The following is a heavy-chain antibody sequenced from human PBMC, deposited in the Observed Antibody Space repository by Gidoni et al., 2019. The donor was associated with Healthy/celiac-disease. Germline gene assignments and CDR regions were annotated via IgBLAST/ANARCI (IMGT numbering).Heavy chain of an antibody. CDR1: GFTFSSYG. J-gene: IGHJ4*02. CDR3: AREKSTWIQLWYFDY. CDR2: IWYDGSNQ. V-gene: IGHV3-33*01. Sequence: QVQLVESGGGLVKPGRSLRLYCAASGFTFSSYGMPWVCQAPGKGLEWVAVIWYDGSNQYYADSVKGLFTISRDNSKNTLYLQMNSLRAEDTAVYYCAREKSTWIQLWYFDYWGQGTLVTVSS. D-gene: IGHD5-18*01.